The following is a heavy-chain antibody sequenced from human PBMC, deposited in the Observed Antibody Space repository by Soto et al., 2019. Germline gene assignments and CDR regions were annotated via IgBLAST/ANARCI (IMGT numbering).Heavy chain of an antibody. CDR2: IYYSGST. D-gene: IGHD3-10*01. J-gene: IGHJ4*02. Sequence: QVQLQESGPGLVKPSQTLSLTCTVSGGSISSGGYYWSWIRQHPGKGLEWIGYIYYSGSTYYNPSLNSRVTIAVDTSKNQFSLKLSSVTAADTAVYYCARATPLHYGSNRDYYFDYWGQGTLVTVSS. CDR3: ARATPLHYGSNRDYYFDY. V-gene: IGHV4-31*03. CDR1: GGSISSGGYY.